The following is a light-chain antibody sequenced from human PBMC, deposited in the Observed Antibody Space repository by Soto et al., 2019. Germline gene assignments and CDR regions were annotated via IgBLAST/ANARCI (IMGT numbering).Light chain of an antibody. CDR3: SSYTSSSTLV. CDR1: SSDVGGYNY. J-gene: IGLJ1*01. Sequence: QSALTQPASVSGSRGQSITISCTGTSSDVGGYNYVSWYQQHPGKAPKLIIYEINSRPSGVSNRFSGSKSGNTASLTISGLQAEDETDYYCSSYTSSSTLVFGTGTKLTVL. V-gene: IGLV2-14*01. CDR2: EIN.